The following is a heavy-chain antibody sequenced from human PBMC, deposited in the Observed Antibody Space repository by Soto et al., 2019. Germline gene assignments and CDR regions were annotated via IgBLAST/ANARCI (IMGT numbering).Heavy chain of an antibody. J-gene: IGHJ5*02. CDR3: ATRITVFGLLIPPFDP. Sequence: PSETLSLTCAVYCGSVNGYHWNWIRQPPGKGLEWIGEINHTGGTHYNPSLKSRVTMSVDTSKNQFSLRLSSVTAADTAIYYCATRITVFGLLIPPFDPWGQGTQVTVSS. D-gene: IGHD3-3*01. V-gene: IGHV4-34*01. CDR2: INHTGGT. CDR1: CGSVNGYH.